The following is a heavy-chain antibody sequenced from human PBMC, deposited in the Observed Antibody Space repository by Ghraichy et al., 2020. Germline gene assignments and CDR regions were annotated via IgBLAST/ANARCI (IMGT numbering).Heavy chain of an antibody. CDR3: ARGLSDSSGYYWYFDL. J-gene: IGHJ2*01. CDR1: GFTFSSYD. Sequence: GGSLRLSCAASGFTFSSYDMHWVRQATGKGLEWVSAIGTAGDTYYPGSVKGRFTISRENAKNSLYLQMNSLRAGDTAVYYCARGLSDSSGYYWYFDLWGRGTLVTVSS. V-gene: IGHV3-13*01. D-gene: IGHD3-22*01. CDR2: IGTAGDT.